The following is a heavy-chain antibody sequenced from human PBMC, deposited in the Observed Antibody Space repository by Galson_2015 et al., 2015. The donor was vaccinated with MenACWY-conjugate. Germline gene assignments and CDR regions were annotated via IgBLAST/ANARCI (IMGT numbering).Heavy chain of an antibody. D-gene: IGHD3-22*01. CDR3: ARGDSSGYLPNYFDY. Sequence: TNYNPSLKRRVTLSVDKSKNQFSLQLSSVTAADTAVYYCARGDSSGYLPNYFDYWGQGTLVTVSS. CDR2: T. J-gene: IGHJ4*02. V-gene: IGHV4-4*02.